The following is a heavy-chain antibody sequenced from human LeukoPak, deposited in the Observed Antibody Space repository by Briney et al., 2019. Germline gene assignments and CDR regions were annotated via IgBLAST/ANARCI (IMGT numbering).Heavy chain of an antibody. CDR3: ARSQELVTMDDACDS. V-gene: IGHV1-69*05. CDR2: IIPTIGAA. J-gene: IGHJ3*02. D-gene: IGHD3-9*01. Sequence: SVKVSCKASGGSFSRYAMNWVRQAPGQGLEWMGGIIPTIGAANYAQNFEGRVTITTDESTNTAYMEVNNLRSDDTAVYYCARSQELVTMDDACDSWGQGTLVTVSS. CDR1: GGSFSRYA.